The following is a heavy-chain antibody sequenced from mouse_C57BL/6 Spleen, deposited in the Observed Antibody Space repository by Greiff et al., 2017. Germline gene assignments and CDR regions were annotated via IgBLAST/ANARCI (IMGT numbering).Heavy chain of an antibody. J-gene: IGHJ2*01. CDR2: INPGSGGT. CDR3: ARYYSNLFDY. V-gene: IGHV1-54*01. CDR1: GYAFTNYL. Sequence: VQLVESGAELVRPGTSVKVSCKASGYAFTNYLIEWVKQRPGQGLEWIGVINPGSGGTNYNEKFKGKATLTADKSSSTAYMQLSSLTSEDSAVYFCARYYSNLFDYWGQGTTLTVSS. D-gene: IGHD2-5*01.